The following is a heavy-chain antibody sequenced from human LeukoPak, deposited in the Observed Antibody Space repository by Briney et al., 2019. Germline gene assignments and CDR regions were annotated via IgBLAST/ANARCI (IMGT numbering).Heavy chain of an antibody. D-gene: IGHD3-10*01. Sequence: GSVKVSCKASGYTFTSYGISWVRQAPGQGLEWMGWISAYNGNTNYAQKLQGRVTMTTDTSTSTAYMELRSLRSDDTAVYYCARDELGGSGVAYYMDVWGKGTTVTVSS. V-gene: IGHV1-18*01. J-gene: IGHJ6*03. CDR1: GYTFTSYG. CDR2: ISAYNGNT. CDR3: ARDELGGSGVAYYMDV.